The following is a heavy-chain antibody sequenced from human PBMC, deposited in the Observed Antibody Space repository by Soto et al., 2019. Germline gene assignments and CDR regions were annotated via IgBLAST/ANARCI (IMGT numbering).Heavy chain of an antibody. J-gene: IGHJ6*03. D-gene: IGHD6-6*01. CDR2: IWYDGSNK. CDR3: ARDFGFPARYYYYMDV. CDR1: GFTFSSYG. V-gene: IGHV3-33*01. Sequence: GGSLRLSCAASGFTFSSYGMHWVRQAPGKGLEWVAVIWYDGSNKYYADSVKGRFTISRDNSKNTLYLQMNSLRAEDTAVYYCARDFGFPARYYYYMDVWGKGTTVTVSS.